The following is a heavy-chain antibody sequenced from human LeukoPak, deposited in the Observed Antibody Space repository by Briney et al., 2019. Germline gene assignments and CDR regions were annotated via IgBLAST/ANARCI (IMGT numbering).Heavy chain of an antibody. V-gene: IGHV3-30-3*01. D-gene: IGHD2-2*01. CDR2: ISYDGSNK. J-gene: IGHJ4*02. Sequence: GRSLRLSCAASGFTFSSYAMHWVRQAPGKGLEWVAVISYDGSNKYYADSVKGRFTISRDNAKNSVFLQMNSLRAEDTAVYYCARLPAYCSSTSCYYDYWGQGTLVTVSS. CDR1: GFTFSSYA. CDR3: ARLPAYCSSTSCYYDY.